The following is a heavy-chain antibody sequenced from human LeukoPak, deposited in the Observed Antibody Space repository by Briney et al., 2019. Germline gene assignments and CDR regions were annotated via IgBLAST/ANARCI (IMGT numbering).Heavy chain of an antibody. V-gene: IGHV3-21*01. CDR3: ARPYCSSTSCYTGIGY. D-gene: IGHD2-2*02. J-gene: IGHJ4*02. Sequence: GGSLRLSCAASGFTFSSYSMNWVRQAPGKGLEWVSSISSSSSYIYYADSVKGRFTISRDNAKNSLYLQMNSLRADDTAVYYCARPYCSSTSCYTGIGYWGQGTLVTVSS. CDR2: ISSSSSYI. CDR1: GFTFSSYS.